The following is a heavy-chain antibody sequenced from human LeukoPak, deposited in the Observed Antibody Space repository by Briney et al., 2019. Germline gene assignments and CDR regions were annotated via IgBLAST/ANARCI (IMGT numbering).Heavy chain of an antibody. D-gene: IGHD3-9*01. J-gene: IGHJ5*02. CDR3: ARSASVGYYDILTGYYGGDWFDP. Sequence: ASVKVSCKASGYTFTSYGISWVRQAPGQGLEWMGWISAYNGNTNYAQKLQGRVTMTTDTSTSTAYMELRSLRSDDTAVYYCARSASVGYYDILTGYYGGDWFDPWGQGTLVTVSS. CDR1: GYTFTSYG. CDR2: ISAYNGNT. V-gene: IGHV1-18*01.